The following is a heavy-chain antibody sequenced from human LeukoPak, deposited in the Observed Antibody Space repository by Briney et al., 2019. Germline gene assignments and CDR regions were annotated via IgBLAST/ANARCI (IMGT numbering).Heavy chain of an antibody. J-gene: IGHJ6*03. CDR1: GFTFSTYS. V-gene: IGHV3-21*04. Sequence: GGSLRLSCVDSGFTFSTYSMNWVRQAPGKGLEWVSSISSSSSYIYYGDSVKGRFTISRDNAKNSLYLQMNSLRAEDTALYYCARASGGSLYYYYYMDVWGKGTTVTVSS. D-gene: IGHD2-15*01. CDR3: ARASGGSLYYYYYMDV. CDR2: ISSSSSYI.